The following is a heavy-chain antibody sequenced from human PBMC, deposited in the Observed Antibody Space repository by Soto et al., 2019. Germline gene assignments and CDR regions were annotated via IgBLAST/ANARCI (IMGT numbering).Heavy chain of an antibody. J-gene: IGHJ4*02. Sequence: QVQLVQSGAEVKKPGSSVKVSCKASGGTFSSYTISWVRQAPGQGLEWMGRLNPILGIANSAQKFQGRVTITADKSTSTAYMELSSLRAEATAVYYSARCNRQWYGSGCQGDYWGQGTPVTVAS. CDR2: LNPILGIA. CDR3: ARCNRQWYGSGCQGDY. D-gene: IGHD6-19*01. CDR1: GGTFSSYT. V-gene: IGHV1-69*02.